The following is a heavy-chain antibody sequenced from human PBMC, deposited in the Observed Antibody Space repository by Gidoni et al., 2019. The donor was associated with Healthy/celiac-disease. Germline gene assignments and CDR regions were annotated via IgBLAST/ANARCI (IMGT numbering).Heavy chain of an antibody. J-gene: IGHJ4*02. Sequence: QVQLVESGGGVVQPGRSLRLSCAASGFTFSSYGMHWVRQAPGKGLEWVAVISYDGSNKYYADPVKGRFTISRDKSKNTLYLQMNSLRAEDTAVYYCAKDRYCSGGSCSDPCFDYWGQGTLVTVSS. CDR3: AKDRYCSGGSCSDPCFDY. V-gene: IGHV3-30*18. D-gene: IGHD2-15*01. CDR2: ISYDGSNK. CDR1: GFTFSSYG.